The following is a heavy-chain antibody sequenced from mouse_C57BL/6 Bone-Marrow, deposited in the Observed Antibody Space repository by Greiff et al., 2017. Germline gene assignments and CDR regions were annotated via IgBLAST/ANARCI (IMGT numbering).Heavy chain of an antibody. CDR3: ARRGGNPLAMDY. Sequence: QVQLQQPGAELVKPGASVKLSCKASGYTFTSYWMHWVKQRPGQGLEWIGMIHPKSGSTNYNEKFKSKATLTVDKSSSTAYMQLSSLTSEDSAVYFCARRGGNPLAMDYWGQGTSVTVSS. D-gene: IGHD2-1*01. J-gene: IGHJ4*01. CDR2: IHPKSGST. CDR1: GYTFTSYW. V-gene: IGHV1-64*01.